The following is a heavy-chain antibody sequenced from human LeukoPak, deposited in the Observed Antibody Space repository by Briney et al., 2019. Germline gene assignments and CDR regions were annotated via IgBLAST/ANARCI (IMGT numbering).Heavy chain of an antibody. D-gene: IGHD3-3*01. CDR1: GGSISSGSYY. J-gene: IGHJ5*02. CDR3: ARALSSSFWSGYLGWFDP. CDR2: IYTGGGT. Sequence: SETLSLTCTVSGGSISSGSYYWSWIRQPAGKGLEWIGRIYTGGGTNYNPSLKSRVTISVDTSKNQFSLRLSAVTAADTAVYYCARALSSSFWSGYLGWFDPWGQGTLVTVSS. V-gene: IGHV4-61*02.